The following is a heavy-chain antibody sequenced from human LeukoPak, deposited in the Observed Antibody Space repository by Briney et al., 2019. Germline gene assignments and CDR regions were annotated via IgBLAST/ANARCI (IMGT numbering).Heavy chain of an antibody. J-gene: IGHJ3*02. D-gene: IGHD6-19*01. V-gene: IGHV4-59*10. CDR2: IYTSGST. CDR3: ARAPKYSSGSAFDI. CDR1: GGSFSGYY. Sequence: SETLSLTCAVYGGSFSGYYWSWLRQPAGKGLEWIGRIYTSGSTNYNPSLKSRVTMSVDTSKNQFSLKLSSVTAADTAVYYCARAPKYSSGSAFDIWGQGTMVTVSS.